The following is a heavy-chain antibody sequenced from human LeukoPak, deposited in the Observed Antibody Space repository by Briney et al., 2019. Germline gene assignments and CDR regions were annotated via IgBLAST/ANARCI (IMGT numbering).Heavy chain of an antibody. J-gene: IGHJ4*02. Sequence: SVKVSCKASGGTFSSYAISWVRQAPGQGLEWMGGIIPIFATANYAQKFQGRVTITADESTSTAYMELGSLRSEDTAVYYCARGPITTRSHFDYWGQGTLVTVSS. CDR1: GGTFSSYA. V-gene: IGHV1-69*13. CDR2: IIPIFATA. CDR3: ARGPITTRSHFDY. D-gene: IGHD3-22*01.